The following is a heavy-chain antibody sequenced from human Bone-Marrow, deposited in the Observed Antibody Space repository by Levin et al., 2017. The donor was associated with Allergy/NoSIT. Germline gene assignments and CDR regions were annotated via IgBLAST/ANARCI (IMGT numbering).Heavy chain of an antibody. D-gene: IGHD2-15*01. CDR2: ISTGGGTT. Sequence: GESLKISCAASGFTFSNYAMSWVRQAPGKGLEWVSTISTGGGTTYYADSVKGRFAISRDNFKNTVWLQMNSLRAEDTAIYYCVKVIEVVAAQSKWFDPWGQGTLVTVSS. CDR1: GFTFSNYA. J-gene: IGHJ5*02. V-gene: IGHV3-23*01. CDR3: VKVIEVVAAQSKWFDP.